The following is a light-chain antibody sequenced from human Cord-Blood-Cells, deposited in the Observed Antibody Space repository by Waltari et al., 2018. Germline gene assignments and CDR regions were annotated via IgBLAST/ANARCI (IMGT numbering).Light chain of an antibody. Sequence: QSALTQPASVSGSPGQSITISCTGTSSAVGVYNSVSWYQQHPGKAPKLMIYDVSNRPSGVSNRFSCSKSGNTASLTISGLQAEDEADYYCSSYTSSSTLVFGGGTKLTVL. CDR1: SSAVGVYNS. J-gene: IGLJ2*01. V-gene: IGLV2-14*01. CDR2: DVS. CDR3: SSYTSSSTLV.